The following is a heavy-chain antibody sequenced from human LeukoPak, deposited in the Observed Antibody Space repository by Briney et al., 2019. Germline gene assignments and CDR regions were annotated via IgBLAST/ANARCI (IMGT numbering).Heavy chain of an antibody. V-gene: IGHV1-2*02. CDR1: GYTFTCYY. D-gene: IGHD1-1*01. Sequence: ASVKVSCKASGYTFTCYYMHWVGQARGKGGEWMGWINPNSGGTNYAQHFHGMVTMTSDTSISTAYIELSMLRSDDSAVYYCARDFKRWNVPASSVLFYYWGQGTLVTVSS. J-gene: IGHJ4*02. CDR3: ARDFKRWNVPASSVLFYY. CDR2: INPNSGGT.